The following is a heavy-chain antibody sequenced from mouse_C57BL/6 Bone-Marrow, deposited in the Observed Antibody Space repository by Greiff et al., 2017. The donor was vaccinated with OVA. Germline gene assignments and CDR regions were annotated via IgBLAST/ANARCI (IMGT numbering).Heavy chain of an antibody. J-gene: IGHJ2*01. Sequence: QVQLQQPGAELVKPGASVKMSCKASGYTFTSYWITWVKQRPGQGLEWIGDIYPGSGSTNYNEKFKSKGTLTVDTYSSTAYMQLSSRTSEDSAVDYCAYDYDGPWGQGTTLTVSS. D-gene: IGHD2-4*01. CDR3: AYDYDGP. CDR2: IYPGSGST. V-gene: IGHV1-55*01. CDR1: GYTFTSYW.